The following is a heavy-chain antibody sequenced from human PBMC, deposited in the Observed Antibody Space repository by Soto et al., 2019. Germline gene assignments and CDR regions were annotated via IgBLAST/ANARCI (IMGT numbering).Heavy chain of an antibody. CDR1: GFTLSSYA. Sequence: QVQLVESGGGVVQPGTSLRLSCAASGFTLSSYAMHWVRQPPGKGLEWVAVISNDETYKEYADSVKGRFTISRDNSKNTVDLQMNSLRVEDTAVYYCARRGRQDGNNCFDSWGQGVLVTVSS. J-gene: IGHJ5*01. CDR3: ARRGRQDGNNCFDS. V-gene: IGHV3-30-3*01. D-gene: IGHD1-26*01. CDR2: ISNDETYK.